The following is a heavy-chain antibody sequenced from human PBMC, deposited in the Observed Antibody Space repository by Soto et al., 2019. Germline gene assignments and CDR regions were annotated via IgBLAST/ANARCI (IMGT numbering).Heavy chain of an antibody. CDR2: ISASGIST. V-gene: IGHV3-23*01. Sequence: PGGSLRLSCAASGFTFNIYALSWVRQAPGKGLEWVSGISASGISTYYADSVKGRFTISRDNSKNTLYLQMNSLRAADTAVYYCAKDLGKKWPACTAVYWGQGTLVTGFS. CDR1: GFTFNIYA. D-gene: IGHD2-21*02. J-gene: IGHJ4*02. CDR3: AKDLGKKWPACTAVY.